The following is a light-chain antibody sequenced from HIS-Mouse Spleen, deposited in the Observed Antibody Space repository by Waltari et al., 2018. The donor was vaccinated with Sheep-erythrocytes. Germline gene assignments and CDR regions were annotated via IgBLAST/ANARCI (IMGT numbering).Light chain of an antibody. CDR1: QSISSW. J-gene: IGKJ3*01. CDR2: KAS. CDR3: QQYNSSLT. Sequence: DIQMTQSPSTLSASVGDRVTITCRASQSISSWLAWYQLKPVKAPKLLIYKASSLESGVPSRFNGSGSGTEFTLTISSLQPVDFATYYCQQYNSSLTFGPGTKVDIK. V-gene: IGKV1-5*03.